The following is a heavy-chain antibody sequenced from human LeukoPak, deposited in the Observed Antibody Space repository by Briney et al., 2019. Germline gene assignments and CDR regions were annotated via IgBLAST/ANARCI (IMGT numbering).Heavy chain of an antibody. J-gene: IGHJ4*02. Sequence: SETLSLTCTVSGGSVYTSDYYWGWVRPPPGKGPEWIGDIFYTGKTNYNPSLKSRVFISIDTPKNQFSLKLTSVTAADTAVYYCARVFDSWGQGTLVTVSS. CDR2: IFYTGKT. V-gene: IGHV4-39*07. CDR1: GGSVYTSDYY. CDR3: ARVFDS.